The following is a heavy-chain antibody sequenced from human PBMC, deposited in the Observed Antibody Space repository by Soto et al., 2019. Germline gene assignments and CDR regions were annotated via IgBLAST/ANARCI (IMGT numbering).Heavy chain of an antibody. CDR3: ARGPWYYDSSGYYYHYGMDV. Sequence: QVQLVQSGAEVKKPGASVKVSCKASGYTFTSYDINWVRQATGQGLEWMGWMNPNSGNTGYAQKFQGRVTRTSNHSLSTAYMELSSLRSEEPAVYYCARGPWYYDSSGYYYHYGMDVWGRGTTVTVSS. D-gene: IGHD3-22*01. J-gene: IGHJ6*02. V-gene: IGHV1-8*01. CDR2: MNPNSGNT. CDR1: GYTFTSYD.